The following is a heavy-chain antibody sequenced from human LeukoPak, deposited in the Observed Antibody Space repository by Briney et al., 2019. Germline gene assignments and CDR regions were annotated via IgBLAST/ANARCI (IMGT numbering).Heavy chain of an antibody. D-gene: IGHD3-10*01. V-gene: IGHV3-30*04. J-gene: IGHJ4*02. CDR3: ARGRGSGSFLIDY. CDR1: GFTFSDYA. Sequence: GGSLTLSCAASGFTFSDYAMDWVRQAPGRGLEWVAVISYGGSWMYYADSVKGRFTVSRDNSKSTLYLQMDSPRVEDTAVNFCARGRGSGSFLIDYWGQGTLVTVSS. CDR2: ISYGGSWM.